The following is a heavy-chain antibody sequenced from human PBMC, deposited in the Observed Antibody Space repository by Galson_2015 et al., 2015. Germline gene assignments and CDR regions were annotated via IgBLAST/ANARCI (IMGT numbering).Heavy chain of an antibody. Sequence: SLRLSCAASGFTFSSYGMHWVRQAPGKGLEWVAVIWYDGSNKYYADSVKGRFTISRDNSKNTLYLQMNSLRAEDTAVYYCARGSSGSRPIIEYWGQGTLVTVSS. V-gene: IGHV3-33*01. J-gene: IGHJ4*02. D-gene: IGHD3-22*01. CDR1: GFTFSSYG. CDR2: IWYDGSNK. CDR3: ARGSSGSRPIIEY.